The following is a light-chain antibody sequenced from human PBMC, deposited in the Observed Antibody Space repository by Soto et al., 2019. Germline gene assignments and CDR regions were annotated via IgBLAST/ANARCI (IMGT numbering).Light chain of an antibody. J-gene: IGKJ5*01. CDR2: GAS. Sequence: EIVLTQSPDTLSLSPGERATLSCRASQSVSSNLAWYQQKPGQAPRLLIYGASTRATGIPDRFSGGGSGTDFTLTISRLEPEDFALYYCQHYDSSPITFGQGTRLEIK. CDR1: QSVSSN. V-gene: IGKV3-20*01. CDR3: QHYDSSPIT.